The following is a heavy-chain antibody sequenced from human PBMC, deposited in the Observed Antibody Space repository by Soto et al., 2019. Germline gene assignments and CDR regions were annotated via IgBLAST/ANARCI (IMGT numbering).Heavy chain of an antibody. J-gene: IGHJ6*02. V-gene: IGHV3-21*01. CDR3: ASQQQLDGMDV. D-gene: IGHD6-13*01. CDR1: GFTFSSYS. CDR2: ISSSSSYI. Sequence: EVQLVESGGGLVKPGGSLRLSCAASGFTFSSYSMNWVRQAPGKGLEWVSSISSSSSYIYYADSVKGRFTISRDNAKNSLYLQMNSLRAEDTAVYYCASQQQLDGMDVWGQGTTVTVSS.